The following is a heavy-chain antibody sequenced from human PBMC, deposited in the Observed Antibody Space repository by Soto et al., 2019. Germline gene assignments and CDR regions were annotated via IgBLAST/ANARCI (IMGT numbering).Heavy chain of an antibody. D-gene: IGHD3-3*01. CDR1: GFTFSSYS. CDR2: ISSSSSTI. Sequence: GSLRLSCAASGFTFSSYSMNWVRQAPGKGLEWVSYISSSSSTIYYADSVKGRFTISRDNAKNSLYLQMNSLRDEDTAVYYCARDLAYYDFWSGYYTSNWFDPWGQGTLVTVSS. J-gene: IGHJ5*02. CDR3: ARDLAYYDFWSGYYTSNWFDP. V-gene: IGHV3-48*02.